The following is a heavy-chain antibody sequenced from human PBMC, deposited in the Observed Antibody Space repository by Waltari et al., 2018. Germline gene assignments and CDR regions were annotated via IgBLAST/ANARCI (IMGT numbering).Heavy chain of an antibody. D-gene: IGHD2-21*02. Sequence: QVQLQESGPGLVKPSETLSLTCTVSGGSISTSKYYWGWIRQTPGKGLEWIGNMYYTGSTYYNPSLKSRVTISVDTSRNQFSLKLSSVTAADTAVYYCARGRGGNSDYWGQGTLVTVSS. V-gene: IGHV4-39*07. CDR2: MYYTGST. J-gene: IGHJ4*02. CDR3: ARGRGGNSDY. CDR1: GGSISTSKYY.